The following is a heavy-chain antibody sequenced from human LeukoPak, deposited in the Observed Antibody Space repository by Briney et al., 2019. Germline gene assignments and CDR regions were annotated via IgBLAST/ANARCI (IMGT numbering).Heavy chain of an antibody. D-gene: IGHD3-10*01. Sequence: GGSLRLSCAASGFTFSSYWMHWVRQAPGKGLVWVSRINSDGSSTTYADSVKGRFTISRDNSKNTLYLQMNSLRAEDTAVYYCAKDRNYYGSGSYYAQYYYYYMDVWGKGTTVTISS. CDR2: INSDGSST. CDR1: GFTFSSYW. CDR3: AKDRNYYGSGSYYAQYYYYYMDV. J-gene: IGHJ6*03. V-gene: IGHV3-74*01.